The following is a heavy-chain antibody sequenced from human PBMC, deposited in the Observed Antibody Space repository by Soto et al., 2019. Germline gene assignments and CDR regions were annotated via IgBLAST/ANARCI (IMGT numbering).Heavy chain of an antibody. CDR3: ARDGGPLGPGGMDV. Sequence: QVQLQESGPGLVKPSQTLSLTCTVSGASIRGSIYYWSWIRQLPGKGLEWIGYIYYNGRPYYNPSRQSRVTISVDTSENHLSLKLNSVTAADTAVYYCARDGGPLGPGGMDVWGQGSTVTVSS. V-gene: IGHV4-31*03. CDR2: IYYNGRP. CDR1: GASIRGSIYY. D-gene: IGHD3-10*01. J-gene: IGHJ6*02.